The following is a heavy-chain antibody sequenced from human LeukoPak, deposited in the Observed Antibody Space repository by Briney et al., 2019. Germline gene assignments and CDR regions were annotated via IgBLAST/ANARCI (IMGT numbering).Heavy chain of an antibody. CDR1: GGSISSGSYY. V-gene: IGHV4-61*02. J-gene: IGHJ5*02. D-gene: IGHD2-2*02. Sequence: SETLSLTCTVSGGSISSGSYYWSWTRQPAGKGLEWIGRIYTSGSTNYNPSLKSRVTISVDTSKNQFSLKLSSVTAADTAVYYCARGIVVVPAAIEWFDPWGQGTLVTVSS. CDR2: IYTSGST. CDR3: ARGIVVVPAAIEWFDP.